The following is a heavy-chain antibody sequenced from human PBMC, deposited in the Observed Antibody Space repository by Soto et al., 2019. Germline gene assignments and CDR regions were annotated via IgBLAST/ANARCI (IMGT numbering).Heavy chain of an antibody. CDR2: INSDGSST. Sequence: EVQLVESGGGLVQPGGSLRLSCAASGFTFSSYWMHWFRQAPGKGLGWVSRINSDGSSTSYADSVKGRFTISRDNAKNTLYLQMNSLRAEDTAVYYCVRTSLVVAAATREDYWGQGTLVTVSS. D-gene: IGHD2-15*01. CDR3: VRTSLVVAAATREDY. V-gene: IGHV3-74*01. J-gene: IGHJ4*02. CDR1: GFTFSSYW.